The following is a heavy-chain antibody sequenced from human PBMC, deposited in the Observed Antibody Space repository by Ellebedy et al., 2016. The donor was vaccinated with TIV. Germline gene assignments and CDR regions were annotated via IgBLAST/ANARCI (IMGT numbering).Heavy chain of an antibody. Sequence: SVKVSXXASGGTFSSYAISWVRQAPGQGLEWMGGTIPIFGTANYAQKFQGRVTITADKSTSTAYMELSSLRSEDTAVYYCARGRISAFRGWYFDLWGRGTLVTVSS. CDR2: TIPIFGTA. V-gene: IGHV1-69*06. CDR3: ARGRISAFRGWYFDL. CDR1: GGTFSSYA. J-gene: IGHJ2*01. D-gene: IGHD2/OR15-2a*01.